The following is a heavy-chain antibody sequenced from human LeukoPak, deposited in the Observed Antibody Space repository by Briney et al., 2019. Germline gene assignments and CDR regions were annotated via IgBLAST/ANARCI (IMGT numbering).Heavy chain of an antibody. J-gene: IGHJ3*02. D-gene: IGHD1-1*01. CDR3: ARDLPNWNDAAFDI. Sequence: GGSLRLSCAASGCTVSSNYMSWVRQAPGKGLEWIAVIYSGGSTYYADSVKGRFTISRDNSKNTLYLQMNSLRAEDTAVYYFARDLPNWNDAAFDIWGQGTMXTXXS. V-gene: IGHV3-66*02. CDR1: GCTVSSNY. CDR2: IYSGGST.